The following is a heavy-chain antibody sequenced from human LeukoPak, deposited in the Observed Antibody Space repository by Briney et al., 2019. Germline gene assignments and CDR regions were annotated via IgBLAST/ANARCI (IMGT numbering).Heavy chain of an antibody. D-gene: IGHD3-3*01. V-gene: IGHV4-30-2*01. CDR1: GGSISSGGYS. CDR3: ARRELGRRFLEWLGVNWFDP. Sequence: SETLSLTCAVSGGSISSGGYSWSWIRQPPGKGLEWIGYIYHSGSTNYNPSLKSRVTISVDTSKNQFSLKLSSVTAADTAVYYCARRELGRRFLEWLGVNWFDPWGQGTLVTVSS. J-gene: IGHJ5*02. CDR2: IYHSGST.